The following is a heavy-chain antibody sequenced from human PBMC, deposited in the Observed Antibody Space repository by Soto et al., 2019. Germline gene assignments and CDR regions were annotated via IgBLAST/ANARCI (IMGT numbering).Heavy chain of an antibody. Sequence: SETLSLTCTVSGGSISSGGYYWSWIRQHPGKCLEWIGYIYYSGSTYYNPSLKSRVTISVDTSKNQFSLKLSSVTAADTAVYYCARDTDDSGGYGLDYWGQGTLVTVYS. CDR2: IYYSGST. D-gene: IGHD3-22*01. CDR3: ARDTDDSGGYGLDY. V-gene: IGHV4-31*03. J-gene: IGHJ4*02. CDR1: GGSISSGGYY.